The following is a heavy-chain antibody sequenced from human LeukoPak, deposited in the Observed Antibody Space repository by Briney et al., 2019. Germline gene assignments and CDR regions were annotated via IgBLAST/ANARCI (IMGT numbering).Heavy chain of an antibody. Sequence: ASVKASCKASGYTFTSYDINWVRQATGQGLEWMGWMNPNSGNTGYAQKFQGRVTMTRNTSISTAYMELSSLRSEDTAVYYCAREAYYDFWSGYYDYYYGMDVWGQGTTVTVSS. V-gene: IGHV1-8*01. CDR3: AREAYYDFWSGYYDYYYGMDV. J-gene: IGHJ6*02. D-gene: IGHD3-3*01. CDR2: MNPNSGNT. CDR1: GYTFTSYD.